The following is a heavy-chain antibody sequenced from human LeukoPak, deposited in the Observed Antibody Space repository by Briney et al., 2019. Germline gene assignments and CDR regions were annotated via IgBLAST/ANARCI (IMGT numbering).Heavy chain of an antibody. D-gene: IGHD3-22*01. V-gene: IGHV3-30*18. CDR1: GFTFSSYG. Sequence: GGYLRLSCAASGFTFSSYGMHWVRQAPGKGLEWVAVISYDGSNKYYADSVKGRFTISRDNSKNTLYLQMNSLRAEDTAVYYCAKDMITMIVVVTPGVDYWGQGTLVTVSS. CDR3: AKDMITMIVVVTPGVDY. CDR2: ISYDGSNK. J-gene: IGHJ4*02.